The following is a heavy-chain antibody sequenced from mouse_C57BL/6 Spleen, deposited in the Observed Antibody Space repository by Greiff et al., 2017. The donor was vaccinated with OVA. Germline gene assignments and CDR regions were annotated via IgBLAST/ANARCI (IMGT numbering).Heavy chain of an antibody. D-gene: IGHD1-1*01. V-gene: IGHV2-6*01. Sequence: VKLQESGPGLVAPSQSLSITCTVSGFSLTSYGVDWVRQSPGKGLEWLGVIWGVGSTNYTSALKSRLSISKDNSKSQVFLKMNSLQTDDTAMYYCAIYGSEGFAYWGQGTLVTVSA. CDR3: AIYGSEGFAY. J-gene: IGHJ3*01. CDR2: IWGVGST. CDR1: GFSLTSYG.